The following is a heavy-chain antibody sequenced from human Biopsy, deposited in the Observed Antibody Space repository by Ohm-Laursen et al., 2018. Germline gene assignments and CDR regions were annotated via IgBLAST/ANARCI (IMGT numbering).Heavy chain of an antibody. CDR1: GLSFSRSA. Sequence: GQTLSLTCAAYGLSFSRSAMNWVRQAPGKGLEWVSGITASGGTTYYADSVKGRFTISRDNSNNTLYLQMNSLRDDDTAVYYCAKVPREGLSYYCSMDVWGQGTTVTVSS. J-gene: IGHJ6*02. CDR3: AKVPREGLSYYCSMDV. D-gene: IGHD4/OR15-4a*01. V-gene: IGHV3-23*01. CDR2: ITASGGTT.